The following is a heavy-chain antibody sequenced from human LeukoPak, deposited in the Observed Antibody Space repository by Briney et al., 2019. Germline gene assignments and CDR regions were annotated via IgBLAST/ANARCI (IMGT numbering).Heavy chain of an antibody. D-gene: IGHD2-8*01. CDR2: TSNSGSTV. CDR1: GFTFRDYY. CDR3: ALGTINKDYYFGMDV. V-gene: IGHV3-11*01. Sequence: PGGSLRLSCAASGFTFRDYYMTWLRQAPGKGLEWLSYTSNSGSTVFYADSIKGRFTVSRDNAKRSLYLQIESLRDDDTAVYHCALGTINKDYYFGMDVWGQGTTVTVSS. J-gene: IGHJ6*02.